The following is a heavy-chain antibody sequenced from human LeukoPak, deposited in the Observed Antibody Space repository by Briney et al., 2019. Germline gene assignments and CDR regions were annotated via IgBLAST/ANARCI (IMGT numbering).Heavy chain of an antibody. CDR3: AKDGARGSYSSGWYDFDY. CDR2: IRYDGSNK. Sequence: TGGSLRLSCAASGFTFSSYGMHWVRQAPGKGLEWVAFIRYDGSNKYYADSVKGRFTISRVNSKNTLYLQMNSLRAEDTAVYYCAKDGARGSYSSGWYDFDYWGQRTLVTVSS. D-gene: IGHD6-19*01. CDR1: GFTFSSYG. J-gene: IGHJ4*02. V-gene: IGHV3-30*02.